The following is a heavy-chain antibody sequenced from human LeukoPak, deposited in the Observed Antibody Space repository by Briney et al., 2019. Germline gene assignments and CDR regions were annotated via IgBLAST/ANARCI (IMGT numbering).Heavy chain of an antibody. J-gene: IGHJ4*02. V-gene: IGHV3-48*03. CDR1: GFTFSGYE. CDR2: IGSRGTTI. D-gene: IGHD2-21*01. Sequence: GGSLRLSCAAPGFTFSGYEMSWVRPAPGKGLEWVSYIGSRGTTIYYTDSVEGRFTISRDNAKSSLYLQMNSLRGEDTAVYYCATVLWGGQFDYWGQGTLVTVSS. CDR3: ATVLWGGQFDY.